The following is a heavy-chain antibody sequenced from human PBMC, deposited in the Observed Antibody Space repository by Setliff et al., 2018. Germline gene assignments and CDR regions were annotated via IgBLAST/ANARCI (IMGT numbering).Heavy chain of an antibody. Sequence: ASVKVSCKASGYTFSNYGITWVRQAPGQGLEWMGWISAYTGNTNYAQKLQGRVSMTTDTSTSTAYMELNSLTSDDTAVYYCARAGLAAAGRKGVFDHWGQGTLVTVSS. J-gene: IGHJ4*02. CDR1: GYTFSNYG. D-gene: IGHD6-25*01. CDR2: ISAYTGNT. CDR3: ARAGLAAAGRKGVFDH. V-gene: IGHV1-18*01.